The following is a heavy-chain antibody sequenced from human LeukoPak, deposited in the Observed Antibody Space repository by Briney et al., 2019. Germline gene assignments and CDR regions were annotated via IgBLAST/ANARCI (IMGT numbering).Heavy chain of an antibody. Sequence: GGSLRLSCAASGFTFSSYAMHWVRQAPGKGLEWVAVISYDGSNKYYADSVKGRFTISRDNSKNTLYLQMNSLRAEDTAVYYCASGYSGPFDYWGQGTLVTVSS. CDR3: ASGYSGPFDY. D-gene: IGHD5-12*01. V-gene: IGHV3-30-3*01. CDR1: GFTFSSYA. CDR2: ISYDGSNK. J-gene: IGHJ4*02.